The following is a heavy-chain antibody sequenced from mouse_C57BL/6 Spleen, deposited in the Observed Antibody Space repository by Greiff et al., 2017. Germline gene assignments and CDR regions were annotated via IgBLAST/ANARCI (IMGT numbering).Heavy chain of an antibody. V-gene: IGHV5-9-1*02. CDR3: TREDGYYFDY. CDR2: ISSGGDYI. D-gene: IGHD2-3*01. CDR1: GFTFSSYA. Sequence: EVKLVESGEGLVKPGGSLKLSCAASGFTFSSYAMSWVRPTPEKRLEWVAYISSGGDYIYYADTVKGRFTISRDNARNTLYLQMSSLKSEDTAMYYCTREDGYYFDYWGQGTTLTVSS. J-gene: IGHJ2*01.